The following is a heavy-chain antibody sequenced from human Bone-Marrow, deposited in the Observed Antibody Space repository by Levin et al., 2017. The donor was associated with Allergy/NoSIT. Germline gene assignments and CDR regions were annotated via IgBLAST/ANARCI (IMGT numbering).Heavy chain of an antibody. D-gene: IGHD1-26*01. V-gene: IGHV1-8*01. CDR2: MNPNSGNT. J-gene: IGHJ6*02. Sequence: PGESLKISCKASGYTFTSYDINWVRQATGQGLEWMGWMNPNSGNTGYAQKFQGRVTMTRNTSISTAYMELSSLRSEDTAVYYCFVIVGATIYYNGMDVWGQGTTVTVSS. CDR1: GYTFTSYD. CDR3: FVIVGATIYYNGMDV.